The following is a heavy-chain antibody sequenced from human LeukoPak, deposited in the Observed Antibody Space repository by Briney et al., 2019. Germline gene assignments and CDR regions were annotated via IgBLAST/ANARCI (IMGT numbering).Heavy chain of an antibody. CDR2: IYYSGST. Sequence: SETLSLTCTVSGGSISSGGYYWSWIRQPPGKGLEWIGYIYYSGSTNYNPSLKSRVTISVDTSKNQFSLKLSSVTAADTAVYYCARGAYDYVWGSYRSDAFDIWGQGTMVTVSS. D-gene: IGHD3-16*02. CDR1: GGSISSGGYY. J-gene: IGHJ3*02. V-gene: IGHV4-61*08. CDR3: ARGAYDYVWGSYRSDAFDI.